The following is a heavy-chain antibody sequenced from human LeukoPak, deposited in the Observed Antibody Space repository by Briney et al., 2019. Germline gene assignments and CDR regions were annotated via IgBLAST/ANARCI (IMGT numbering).Heavy chain of an antibody. Sequence: GGSLRLSCAASGFTFSNYNMIWVRQAPGKGLECVSYISSSGSTMHYADSVRGRFTISRDNAKKSLYVQMNSLRAEDTAVYYCAKDLPVYSSSWYYFDYWGQGTLVTVSS. V-gene: IGHV3-48*01. CDR3: AKDLPVYSSSWYYFDY. CDR1: GFTFSNYN. J-gene: IGHJ4*02. D-gene: IGHD6-13*01. CDR2: ISSSGSTM.